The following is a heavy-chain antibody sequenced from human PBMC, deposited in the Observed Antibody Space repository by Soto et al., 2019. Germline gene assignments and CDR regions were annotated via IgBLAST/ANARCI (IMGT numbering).Heavy chain of an antibody. J-gene: IGHJ5*02. D-gene: IGHD3-22*01. CDR3: ARDYFDSSDYTTNWFDP. V-gene: IGHV4-39*01. Sequence: PSETLSLTCRVSGYTISNSRFYWAWIRQPPGEGLEWIGSIYHTGNAYYNPSLKSRVTIFVDTSKNQFSLKLTSVTAADTALYYCARDYFDSSDYTTNWFDPWGQGTLVTVSS. CDR2: IYHTGNA. CDR1: GYTISNSRFY.